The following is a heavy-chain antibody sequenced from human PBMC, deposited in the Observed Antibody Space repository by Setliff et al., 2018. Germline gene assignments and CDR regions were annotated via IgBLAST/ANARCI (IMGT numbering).Heavy chain of an antibody. CDR2: ITHDGSKT. V-gene: IGHV3-7*01. CDR3: TRDQDYYGMDV. Sequence: GGSLRLSCAASGFTFSSYGMHWVRQAPGKGLEWVASITHDGSKTYILDSVKGRFTISRDNTKNSLYLQMNSLRGEDTAVYHCTRDQDYYGMDVWGQGTTVTVSS. CDR1: GFTFSSYG. J-gene: IGHJ6*02.